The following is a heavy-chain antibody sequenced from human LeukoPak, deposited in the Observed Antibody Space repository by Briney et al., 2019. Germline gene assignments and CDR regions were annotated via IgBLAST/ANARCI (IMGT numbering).Heavy chain of an antibody. V-gene: IGHV4-39*07. CDR1: RGSISSGSHY. D-gene: IGHD6-6*01. J-gene: IGHJ5*01. CDR3: ARLATPSTVAARGRSWFES. CDR2: IYYSGST. Sequence: SETLSLTCIVSRGSISSGSHYWGWIRQPPGKGLEWIGSIYYSGSTYYNPTLKSRLTITVDTSKNQFSLKLNSVTAADTAVYYCARLATPSTVAARGRSWFESWGQGTLVTVSS.